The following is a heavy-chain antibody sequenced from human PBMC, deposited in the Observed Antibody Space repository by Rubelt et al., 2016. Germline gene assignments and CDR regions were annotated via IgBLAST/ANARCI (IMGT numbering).Heavy chain of an antibody. J-gene: IGHJ3*02. CDR2: ISSSSSTI. CDR3: AGCERSGGSSYCDI. V-gene: IGHV3-48*02. CDR1: GFTFSSYS. D-gene: IGHD2-15*01. Sequence: ASGFTFSSYSMNWVRQAPGKGLEWVSYISSSSSTIYYADSVKGRFTISRDNAKNSLYLQMNSLGDEETAVYYCAGCERSGGSSYCDIWGQGTMVTVAS.